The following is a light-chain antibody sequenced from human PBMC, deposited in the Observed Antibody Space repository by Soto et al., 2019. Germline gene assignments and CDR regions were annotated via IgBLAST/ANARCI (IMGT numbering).Light chain of an antibody. CDR1: SEHSNNI. CDR2: LERSGSY. Sequence: QYVLTQSSSASTSLGSSVKLTCTLNSEHSNNIIAWHQQNPGKAPRYLMKLERSGSYTKGSGVPERFSGSSSGADRYRTISILPSEEGAAYYCQTWDSNTQIPFGGGTKLTVL. V-gene: IGLV4-60*03. J-gene: IGLJ2*01. CDR3: QTWDSNTQIP.